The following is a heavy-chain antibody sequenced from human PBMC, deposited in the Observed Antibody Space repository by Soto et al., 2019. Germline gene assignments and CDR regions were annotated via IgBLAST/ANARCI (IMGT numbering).Heavy chain of an antibody. CDR3: ARGWYGSWYFHAKYYFDY. V-gene: IGHV1-8*01. CDR1: GYTFTSYD. CDR2: MNPNSGNT. Sequence: QVQLVQSGAEVKKPGASVKVSCKASGYTFTSYDINWVRQATGQGLEWMGWMNPNSGNTGYAQKFQGRVTMTRNTSISTAYMELSSLRSEDTAVYYSARGWYGSWYFHAKYYFDYWGQGTLVTVSS. D-gene: IGHD6-13*01. J-gene: IGHJ4*02.